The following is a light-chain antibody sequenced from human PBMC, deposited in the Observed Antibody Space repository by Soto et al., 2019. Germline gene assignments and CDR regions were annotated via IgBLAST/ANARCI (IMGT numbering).Light chain of an antibody. CDR3: CSYAGSYSWV. Sequence: QSVLTQPPSVSGSPGQSVTISCTGTSSDVGSYNLVSWYQQPPGTAPKLMIYDVTKRPSGVPDRISGSKSGNTASLTISGLQAEDEADYYCCSYAGSYSWVFVGGTKLTVL. J-gene: IGLJ2*01. CDR2: DVT. CDR1: SSDVGSYNL. V-gene: IGLV2-18*02.